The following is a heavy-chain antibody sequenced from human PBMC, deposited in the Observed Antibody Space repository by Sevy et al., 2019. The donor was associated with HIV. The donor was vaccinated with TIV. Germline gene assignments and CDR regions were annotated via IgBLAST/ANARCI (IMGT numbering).Heavy chain of an antibody. V-gene: IGHV3-48*02. CDR2: ISSSSTI. D-gene: IGHD3-22*01. CDR3: ARGAERYYYDSSGYGY. Sequence: GGSLRLSCAASGFTFSSYSMNWVRQAPGKGLEWVSYISSSSTIYYADSVKGRFTISRDNAKNSLYLQMNSLRDEDTAVYYCARGAERYYYDSSGYGYWGQGTLATVSS. J-gene: IGHJ4*02. CDR1: GFTFSSYS.